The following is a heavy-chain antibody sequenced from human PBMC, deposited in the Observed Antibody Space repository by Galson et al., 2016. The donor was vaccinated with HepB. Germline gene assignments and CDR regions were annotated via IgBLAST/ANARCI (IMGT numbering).Heavy chain of an antibody. CDR3: AKGPTSYFYGMDV. CDR2: ISYDGSNK. Sequence: SLRLSCAASGFTFTTHGMHWVRHAPGKGLEWVAVISYDGSNKYYADSVKGRFTISRDNSKNTLYLQMNSLRADDMAVYYCAKGPTSYFYGMDVWGQGTTVTVSS. CDR1: GFTFTTHG. J-gene: IGHJ6*02. V-gene: IGHV3-30*18.